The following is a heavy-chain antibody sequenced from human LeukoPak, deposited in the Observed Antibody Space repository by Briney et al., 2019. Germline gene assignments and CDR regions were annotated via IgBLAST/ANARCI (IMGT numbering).Heavy chain of an antibody. D-gene: IGHD5-18*01. J-gene: IGHJ4*02. Sequence: GGSLRLSCAVSGFTVSSNYMSWVRQAPGKGLEWVSVIYSGGSTYYADSVKGRFTISRDNSKNTLYLQMNSLRAEDTAVYYCARGNSYGTDPAFDYWGQGTLVTVSS. CDR3: ARGNSYGTDPAFDY. CDR1: GFTVSSNY. V-gene: IGHV3-66*01. CDR2: IYSGGST.